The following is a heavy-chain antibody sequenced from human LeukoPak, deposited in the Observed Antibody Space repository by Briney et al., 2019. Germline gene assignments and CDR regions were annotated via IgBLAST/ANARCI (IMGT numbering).Heavy chain of an antibody. CDR2: ISGSGGRT. J-gene: IGHJ4*02. D-gene: IGHD2-21*02. V-gene: IGHV3-23*01. Sequence: GGSLRLSCAASGFTFSRYAMNWVRQAPGKGLEWVSAISGSGGRTYYADSVKGRFTISRDNSKNTLYLQMNSLRAEDTAVYYCAKDKIVVVTAIPYYFDYWGQGTLVTVSS. CDR1: GFTFSRYA. CDR3: AKDKIVVVTAIPYYFDY.